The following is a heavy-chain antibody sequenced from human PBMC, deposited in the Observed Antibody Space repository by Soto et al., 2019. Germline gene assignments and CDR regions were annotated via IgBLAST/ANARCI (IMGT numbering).Heavy chain of an antibody. V-gene: IGHV3-7*04. J-gene: IGHJ4*02. Sequence: EVQLVESGGGLVQPGGSLRLSCAASGFTFSSYWMTWVRQAPGKGLEWVANIKQDGGEKYYVGSVKGRFTISRDNAENSLYLQLDSLRAEDAAVYYCARGAFPTWGSYPLDCWGQGTLVTVS. CDR1: GFTFSSYW. CDR3: ARGAFPTWGSYPLDC. CDR2: IKQDGGEK. D-gene: IGHD3-16*02.